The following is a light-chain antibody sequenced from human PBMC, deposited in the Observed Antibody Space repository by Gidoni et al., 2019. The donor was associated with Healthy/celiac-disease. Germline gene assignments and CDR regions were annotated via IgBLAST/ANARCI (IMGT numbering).Light chain of an antibody. V-gene: IGKV1-5*03. CDR1: QSISSW. CDR3: QQYNSYSGT. Sequence: DIQMTQSPSTLSASVGDRVTITCRASQSISSWLDWYQQKPGKASKLLIYKAYSLESGVPSRFSGSVSGTEFTLTISSMQPDDFATYYCQQYNSYSGTFGQGTKVEIK. J-gene: IGKJ1*01. CDR2: KAY.